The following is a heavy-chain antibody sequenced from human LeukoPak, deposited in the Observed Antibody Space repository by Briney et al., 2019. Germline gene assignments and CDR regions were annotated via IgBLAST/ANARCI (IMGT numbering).Heavy chain of an antibody. CDR3: ARHSSLQGYYFDY. J-gene: IGHJ4*02. Sequence: SETLSLTCTVSGDSISGYYWSWIRQPPAKGLEWIGNVHYSGSTTYPPSLQSRVTISVDTSKKQFSLKLRSVTAADSAVYYCARHSSLQGYYFDYWGRGTLVTVSS. CDR2: VHYSGST. D-gene: IGHD6-6*01. CDR1: GDSISGYY. V-gene: IGHV4-59*08.